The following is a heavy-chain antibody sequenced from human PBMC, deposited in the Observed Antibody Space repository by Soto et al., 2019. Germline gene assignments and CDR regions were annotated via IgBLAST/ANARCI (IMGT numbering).Heavy chain of an antibody. CDR2: ISGSGGST. J-gene: IGHJ6*02. Sequence: GGSLRLSCAASGFTFSSYAMSWVRQAPGKGLEWVSAISGSGGSTYYADSVKGRFTISRDNSKNTPYLQMNSLRAEDTAVYYCAKDQGLYSNHGSGYGMDVWGQGT. CDR1: GFTFSSYA. V-gene: IGHV3-23*01. D-gene: IGHD4-4*01. CDR3: AKDQGLYSNHGSGYGMDV.